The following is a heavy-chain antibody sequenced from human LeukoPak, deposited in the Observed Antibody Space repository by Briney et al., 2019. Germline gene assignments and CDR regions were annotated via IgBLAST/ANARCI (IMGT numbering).Heavy chain of an antibody. CDR2: ISGSGGST. Sequence: GGSLRLSCAASGFTFSSYAMSWVRQAPGKGLEWVSAISGSGGSTYYADSVKGRFTISRDNFKNTLYLQMNSLRAEDTAVYYCAKDQRGKCSGGSCLMDYWGQGTLVTVSS. D-gene: IGHD2-15*01. J-gene: IGHJ4*02. CDR3: AKDQRGKCSGGSCLMDY. CDR1: GFTFSSYA. V-gene: IGHV3-23*01.